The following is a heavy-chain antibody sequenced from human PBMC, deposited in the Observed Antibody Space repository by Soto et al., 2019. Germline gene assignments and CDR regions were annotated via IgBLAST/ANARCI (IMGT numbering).Heavy chain of an antibody. V-gene: IGHV1-69*04. J-gene: IGHJ6*02. CDR2: IIPILGIA. D-gene: IGHD3-3*01. Sequence: ASVKVSCKASGGIFSSYAINWVRQAPGQGLEWMGRIIPILGIANYAQKFQGRVTITADKSTSTAYMELSSLRSEDTALYYCAKDVSDFWSGSSYYYYGMDVWGQGTTVTVSS. CDR1: GGIFSSYA. CDR3: AKDVSDFWSGSSYYYYGMDV.